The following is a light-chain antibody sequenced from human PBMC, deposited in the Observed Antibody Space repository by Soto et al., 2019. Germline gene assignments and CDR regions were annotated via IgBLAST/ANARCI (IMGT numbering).Light chain of an antibody. V-gene: IGKV3-11*01. Sequence: EIVMTQSPATLSLSPGERATPTCRASQSVGKYLVWYQQKPGQAPRLLIYDASNRATGIPARFSGSGSGTDFTLTISSLAPEDLAVYYCQQRGNRPPWTFGHGTKVEIK. CDR2: DAS. CDR3: QQRGNRPPWT. CDR1: QSVGKY. J-gene: IGKJ1*01.